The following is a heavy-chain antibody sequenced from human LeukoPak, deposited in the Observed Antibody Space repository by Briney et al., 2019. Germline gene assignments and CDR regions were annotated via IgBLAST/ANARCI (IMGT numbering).Heavy chain of an antibody. D-gene: IGHD4-17*01. J-gene: IGHJ6*03. V-gene: IGHV3-48*01. CDR1: GFTFSSYS. CDR2: ISYSSSII. CDR3: AKGGYGDHYYYYYYMDV. Sequence: GGSLRLSCAASGFTFSSYSMNWVRQAPGKGLEWVSYISYSSSIINYADSVKGRFTISRDNSKNTLYLQMNSLRVEDTAVYYCAKGGYGDHYYYYYYMDVWGKGTTVTISS.